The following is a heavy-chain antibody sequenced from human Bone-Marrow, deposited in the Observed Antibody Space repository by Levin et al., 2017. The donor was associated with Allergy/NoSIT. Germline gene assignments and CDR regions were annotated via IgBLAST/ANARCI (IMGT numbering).Heavy chain of an antibody. V-gene: IGHV3-15*01. CDR1: GFTFSNAW. J-gene: IGHJ4*02. Sequence: GESLKISCAASGFTFSNAWMSWVRQAPGKGLEWVGRIKSKTDGGTTDYAAPVKGRFTISRDDSKNTLYLQMNSLKTEDTAVYYCTTWVYSSGWFPHHFDYWGQGTLVTVSS. CDR2: IKSKTDGGTT. CDR3: TTWVYSSGWFPHHFDY. D-gene: IGHD6-19*01.